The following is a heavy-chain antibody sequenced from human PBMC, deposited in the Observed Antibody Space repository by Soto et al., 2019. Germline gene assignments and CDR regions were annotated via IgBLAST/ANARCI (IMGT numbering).Heavy chain of an antibody. CDR2: IWYDGSNK. CDR1: GFTFSSYG. Sequence: QVQLVESGGGVVQPGRSLRLSCAASGFTFSSYGMHWVRQAPGKGLEWVAVIWYDGSNKYYADSVKGRFTISRDNSKNMLYLQKNSLIAEDTAVYYCARGDYCVGVDYWGQGTLVTVSS. J-gene: IGHJ4*02. D-gene: IGHD4-17*01. CDR3: ARGDYCVGVDY. V-gene: IGHV3-33*01.